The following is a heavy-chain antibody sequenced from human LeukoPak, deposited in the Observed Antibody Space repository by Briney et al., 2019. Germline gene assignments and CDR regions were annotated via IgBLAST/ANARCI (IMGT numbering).Heavy chain of an antibody. Sequence: PSETLSLTCTVSGGSISSSSYYWGWIRQPPGKGLEWIGSTYYSGSTYYNPSLKSRVTISVDTSKNQFSLKLSSVTAADTAVYYCARHPYYDFWSGYYSARNWFDPWGQGTLVTVSS. J-gene: IGHJ5*02. CDR3: ARHPYYDFWSGYYSARNWFDP. D-gene: IGHD3-3*01. CDR2: TYYSGST. V-gene: IGHV4-39*01. CDR1: GGSISSSSYY.